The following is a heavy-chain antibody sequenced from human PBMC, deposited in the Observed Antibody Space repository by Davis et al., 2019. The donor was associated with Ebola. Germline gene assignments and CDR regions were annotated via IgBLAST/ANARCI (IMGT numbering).Heavy chain of an antibody. CDR1: GYTFTSYG. J-gene: IGHJ6*04. V-gene: IGHV7-4-1*02. Sequence: AASVKVSCKASGYTFTSYGISWVRQAPGQGLEWMGWINTNTGNPTYAQGFTGRFVFSLDTSVSTAYLQISSLKAEDTAVYYCARDSCTGCGTVYGMDVWGKGTTVTVSS. D-gene: IGHD2-2*01. CDR2: INTNTGNP. CDR3: ARDSCTGCGTVYGMDV.